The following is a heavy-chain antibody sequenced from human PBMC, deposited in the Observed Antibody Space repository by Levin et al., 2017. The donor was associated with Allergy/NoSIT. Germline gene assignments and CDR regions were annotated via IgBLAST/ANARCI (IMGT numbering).Heavy chain of an antibody. CDR1: GYTFTSYY. CDR2: INPSGGST. Sequence: VASVKVSCKASGYTFTSYYMHWVRQAPGQGLEWMGIINPSGGSTSYAQKFQGRVTMTRDTSTSTVYMELSSLRSEDTAVYYCARGSSLWFGELLAFDIWGQGTMVTVSS. CDR3: ARGSSLWFGELLAFDI. J-gene: IGHJ3*02. D-gene: IGHD3-10*01. V-gene: IGHV1-46*01.